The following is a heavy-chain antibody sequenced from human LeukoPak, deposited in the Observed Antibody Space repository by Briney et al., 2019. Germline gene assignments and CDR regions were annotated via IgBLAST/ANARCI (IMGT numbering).Heavy chain of an antibody. D-gene: IGHD6-6*01. CDR3: ARVSSSSGLRKLYYFDY. V-gene: IGHV4-4*07. J-gene: IGHJ4*02. Sequence: SETLSLTCTVSGGSISSYYWSWIRQPAGKGLEWIGRIYTSGSTNYNPSLKSRVTMSVDTSKNQFSLKLSSVTAADTAVYYCARVSSSSGLRKLYYFDYWGQGTQVTVSS. CDR2: IYTSGST. CDR1: GGSISSYY.